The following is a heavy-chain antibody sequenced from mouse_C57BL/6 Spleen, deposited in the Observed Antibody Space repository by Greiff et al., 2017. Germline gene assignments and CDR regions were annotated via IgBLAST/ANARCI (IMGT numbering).Heavy chain of an antibody. CDR2: IYPGDGDT. Sequence: QVQLKESGPELVKPGASVKISCKASGYAFSSSWMNWVKQRPGKGLEWIGRIYPGDGDTNYNGKFKGKATLTADKSSSTAYMQLSSLTSEDSAVYFCAREESGKHFDYWGQGTTLTVSS. CDR1: GYAFSSSW. D-gene: IGHD1-3*01. V-gene: IGHV1-82*01. J-gene: IGHJ2*01. CDR3: AREESGKHFDY.